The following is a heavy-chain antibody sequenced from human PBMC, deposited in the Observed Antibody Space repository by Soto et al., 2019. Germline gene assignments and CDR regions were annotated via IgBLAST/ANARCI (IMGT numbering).Heavy chain of an antibody. CDR1: GGTFSSYT. CDR2: IIPILGIA. V-gene: IGHV1-69*02. D-gene: IGHD3-9*01. CDR3: ARSRYDILTGSPSYYYMDV. J-gene: IGHJ6*03. Sequence: QVQLVQSGAEVKKPGSSVKVSCKASGGTFSSYTISWVRQATGQGLEWMGRIIPILGIANYAQKFQGRVTITADKSTSTAYMVLSSLRSEDTAVYYCARSRYDILTGSPSYYYMDVWGKGTTVTVSS.